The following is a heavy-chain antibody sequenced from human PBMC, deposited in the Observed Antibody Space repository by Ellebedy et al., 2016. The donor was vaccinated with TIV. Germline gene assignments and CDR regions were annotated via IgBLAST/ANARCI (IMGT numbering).Heavy chain of an antibody. Sequence: PGGSLRLSCAASGFTFSNAWMSRVRQAPGKGLEWVGRIKRKTDGGTSDYAAPVKGRFTISRDDSKNMLYLQMNSLKTEDTAVYYCTTDAIVLMLYTWGQGTLVTVSS. V-gene: IGHV3-15*01. D-gene: IGHD2-8*01. CDR3: TTDAIVLMLYT. CDR2: IKRKTDGGTS. CDR1: GFTFSNAW. J-gene: IGHJ5*02.